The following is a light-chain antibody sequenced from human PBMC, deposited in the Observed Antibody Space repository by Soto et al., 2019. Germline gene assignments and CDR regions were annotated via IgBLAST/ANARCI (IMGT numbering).Light chain of an antibody. V-gene: IGKV3-20*01. CDR2: GAS. CDR1: QSVGSSY. J-gene: IGKJ1*01. Sequence: EVVLTQSPGTLSLSPGERATLSRRASQSVGSSYLAWYQQKPGQAPRLLIYGASSRATGIPDRFSGGGSGTDFTLTISRLEPEDFGVYYCQQYGTAPWMFGQGTKVDIK. CDR3: QQYGTAPWM.